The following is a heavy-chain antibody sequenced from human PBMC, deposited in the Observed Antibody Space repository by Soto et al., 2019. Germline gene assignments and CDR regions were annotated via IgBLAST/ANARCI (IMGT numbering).Heavy chain of an antibody. Sequence: PGGSLRLSCAASGFTFSNAWMSWVRQAPGKGLEWVGRIKSKTDGGTTDYAAPVKGRFTISRDDSKNTLYLQMNSLKTEDTAVYYCTPSASGTTGTTFAYWGQGTLVTVSS. J-gene: IGHJ4*02. V-gene: IGHV3-15*01. CDR1: GFTFSNAW. CDR2: IKSKTDGGTT. CDR3: TPSASGTTGTTFAY. D-gene: IGHD1-1*01.